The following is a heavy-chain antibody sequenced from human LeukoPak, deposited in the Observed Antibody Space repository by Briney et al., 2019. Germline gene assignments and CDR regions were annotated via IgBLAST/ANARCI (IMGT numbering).Heavy chain of an antibody. V-gene: IGHV3-66*01. CDR2: IYSGGST. Sequence: GGSLRLSCAASGFTVSSNYMSWVCQAPGKGLEWVSVIYSGGSTYYADSVKGRFTISRDNSKNTLYLQMNSLRAEDTAVYYCARDRIRGDSYYYYMDVWGKGTTVTISS. CDR1: GFTVSSNY. J-gene: IGHJ6*03. D-gene: IGHD3-10*01. CDR3: ARDRIRGDSYYYYMDV.